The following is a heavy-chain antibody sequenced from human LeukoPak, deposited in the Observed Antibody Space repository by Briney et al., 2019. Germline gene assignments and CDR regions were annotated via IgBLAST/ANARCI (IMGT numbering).Heavy chain of an antibody. V-gene: IGHV4-61*02. J-gene: IGHJ4*02. CDR1: GGSIRSGSYY. D-gene: IGHD5-18*01. Sequence: PSETLSLTCTVSGGSIRSGSYYWSWIRQPAGKGLEWIGRIYTSGSTNYNPSLRSRVTISVDTSKNQFSLKLSSVTAADTAVYYCARELDTAMVTYYFDYWGQGTLVTVSS. CDR3: ARELDTAMVTYYFDY. CDR2: IYTSGST.